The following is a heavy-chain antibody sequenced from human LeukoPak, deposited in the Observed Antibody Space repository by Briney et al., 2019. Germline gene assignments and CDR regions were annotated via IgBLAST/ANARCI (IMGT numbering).Heavy chain of an antibody. Sequence: SETLSLTCAVYGGSFSGYYWSWIRQPPGKGLEWIGEINHSGSTNYNPSLKSRVTILVDTSKNQFSLKLSSVTAADTAVYYCAIIYGSGSRARFDPWGQGTLVTVSS. V-gene: IGHV4-34*01. CDR1: GGSFSGYY. D-gene: IGHD3-10*01. CDR3: AIIYGSGSRARFDP. CDR2: INHSGST. J-gene: IGHJ5*02.